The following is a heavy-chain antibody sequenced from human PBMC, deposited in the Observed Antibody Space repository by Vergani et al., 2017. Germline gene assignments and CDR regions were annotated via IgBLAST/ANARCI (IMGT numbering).Heavy chain of an antibody. CDR3: ARQARNIVVVPAAIPYYYYMDV. Sequence: QLQLVQSGAEVKKPGSSVKVSCKASGGTFSSYAISWVRQAPGQGLEWMGWIIPIFGTANYALKSQGSVTITADESTSTAYMELSRLGSEDTAVYYCARQARNIVVVPAAIPYYYYMDVWGKGTTVTVSS. D-gene: IGHD2-2*01. CDR2: IIPIFGTA. V-gene: IGHV1-69*01. CDR1: GGTFSSYA. J-gene: IGHJ6*03.